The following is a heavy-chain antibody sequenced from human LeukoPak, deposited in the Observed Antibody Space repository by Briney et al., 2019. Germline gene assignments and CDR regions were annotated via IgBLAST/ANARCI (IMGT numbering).Heavy chain of an antibody. CDR3: ARAVDYVWGSYRFVYYGMDV. J-gene: IGHJ6*02. V-gene: IGHV7-4-1*01. D-gene: IGHD3-16*02. CDR2: INTNTGNP. CDR1: GYTFTSYA. Sequence: ASVKVSCKASGYTFTSYAMNWVRQAPGQGLEWMGWINTNTGNPTYAQGFTGRFVFSLDTSVSTAYLQICSLKAEDTAVYYCARAVDYVWGSYRFVYYGMDVWGQGTTVTVSS.